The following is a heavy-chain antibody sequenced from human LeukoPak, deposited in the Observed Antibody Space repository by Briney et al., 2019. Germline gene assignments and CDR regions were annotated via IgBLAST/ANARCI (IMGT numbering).Heavy chain of an antibody. CDR3: ARDIGYYGSGENDAFDI. Sequence: GGSLRLSCAASGFTFSDYWMSWVRQAPGKGLEWVAYIKQDGGEKYYVDSVKGRFTISRDNARNSLYLQMDSLGLEDRAVYYCARDIGYYGSGENDAFDIWGQGTMVTVSS. V-gene: IGHV3-7*01. CDR2: IKQDGGEK. J-gene: IGHJ3*02. D-gene: IGHD3-10*01. CDR1: GFTFSDYW.